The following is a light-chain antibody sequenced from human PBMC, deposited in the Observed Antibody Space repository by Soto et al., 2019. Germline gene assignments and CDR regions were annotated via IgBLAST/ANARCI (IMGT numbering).Light chain of an antibody. CDR3: QQYNNWPSWT. Sequence: DIPMTQSPSSLSASVGNRVTITCQASQDIATYLNWYQQNPGKAPNLLIYDASNLETGVPSRFSGGGSGTHFTFTISNLQPEDIATYYCQQYNNWPSWTFGQGTKVDI. V-gene: IGKV1-33*01. CDR1: QDIATY. J-gene: IGKJ1*01. CDR2: DAS.